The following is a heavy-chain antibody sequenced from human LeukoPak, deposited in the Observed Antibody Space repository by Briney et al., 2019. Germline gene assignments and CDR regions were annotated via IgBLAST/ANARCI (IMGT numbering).Heavy chain of an antibody. D-gene: IGHD4-17*01. Sequence: SETLSLTCTVSGGSISTYYWSWIRQPPGKGLEWTGNIYYSGSTNYNPSLKSRVTISVDTSKKQFSLKLSSVTAADTAVYYCARQGMTTVDYWGQGTLVTVSS. CDR3: ARQGMTTVDY. V-gene: IGHV4-59*08. J-gene: IGHJ4*02. CDR2: IYYSGST. CDR1: GGSISTYY.